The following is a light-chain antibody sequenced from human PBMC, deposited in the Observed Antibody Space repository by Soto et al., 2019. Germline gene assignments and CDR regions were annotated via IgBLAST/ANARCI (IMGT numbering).Light chain of an antibody. J-gene: IGKJ1*01. CDR3: QHYNNWPPWT. CDR1: QSVSSN. Sequence: EIVMTQSPATLSVSPGERATLSCRASQSVSSNLAWYQHKAGQAPRLLIYGASTRATGIPARFSGSGSGTEFTLTISSLQSEDFAVYYCQHYNNWPPWTFGQGTKVEIK. V-gene: IGKV3-15*01. CDR2: GAS.